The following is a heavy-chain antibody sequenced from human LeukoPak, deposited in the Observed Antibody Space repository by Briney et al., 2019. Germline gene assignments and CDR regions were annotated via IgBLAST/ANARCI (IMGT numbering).Heavy chain of an antibody. J-gene: IGHJ3*02. D-gene: IGHD3-22*01. CDR3: ACLTTADAFDI. CDR2: IYDSGST. V-gene: IGHV4-59*01. CDR1: GGSINSYY. Sequence: PSETLSLTCTVSGGSINSYYWSWIRQPPGKRLEWIGYIYDSGSTNYNPSLKSRVTISVDTSKNQFSLKLSSVTAADTAVYYCACLTTADAFDIWGQGTMVTVSS.